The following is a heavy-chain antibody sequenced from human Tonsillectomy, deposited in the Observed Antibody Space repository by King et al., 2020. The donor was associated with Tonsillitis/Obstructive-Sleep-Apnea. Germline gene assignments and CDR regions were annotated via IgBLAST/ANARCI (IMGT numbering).Heavy chain of an antibody. D-gene: IGHD3-10*01. Sequence: QVQLVESGGGVVQPGRSLRLSCAASGFTLSNYGMHWVRQAPGKGLEWVAIIWFDGINKYYADSVKGRFAISRDNSKNTLYLQMNSLRAEDTAVYYCAREESWFGESYRYYGMDVWGQGTTVTVSS. J-gene: IGHJ6*02. CDR1: GFTLSNYG. CDR2: IWFDGINK. V-gene: IGHV3-33*01. CDR3: AREESWFGESYRYYGMDV.